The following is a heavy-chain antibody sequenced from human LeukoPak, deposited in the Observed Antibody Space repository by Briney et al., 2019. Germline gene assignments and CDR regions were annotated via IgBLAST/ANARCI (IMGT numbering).Heavy chain of an antibody. CDR2: IYYSGST. CDR3: ARVKSSGFYFDY. CDR1: GGPFSGYY. J-gene: IGHJ4*02. D-gene: IGHD6-19*01. V-gene: IGHV4-59*01. Sequence: SETLSLTCAVYGGPFSGYYWSWIRQPPGKGLEWIGYIYYSGSTNYNPSLKSRVTISVDTSKNQFSLKLSSVTAADTAVYYCARVKSSGFYFDYWGQGTLVTVSS.